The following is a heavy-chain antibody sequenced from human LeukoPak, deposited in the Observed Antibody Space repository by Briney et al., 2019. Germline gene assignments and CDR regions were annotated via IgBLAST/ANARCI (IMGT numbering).Heavy chain of an antibody. J-gene: IGHJ4*02. CDR2: IYTSGST. CDR3: ARATVTRDFDY. V-gene: IGHV4-61*02. CDR1: GGSISSGFYY. D-gene: IGHD4-17*01. Sequence: PSQTLSLTCTVSGGSISSGFYYWSWIRQPAGKGLEWIGRIYTSGSTNYNPSLKSRVTMSVDTSKNQFSLKLSSVTAADTAVYYCARATVTRDFDYWGQGTLVTVSS.